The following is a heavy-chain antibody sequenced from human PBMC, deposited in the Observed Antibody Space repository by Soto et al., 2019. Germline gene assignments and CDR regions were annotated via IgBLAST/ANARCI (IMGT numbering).Heavy chain of an antibody. CDR1: GDSMSSSDYC. CDR2: IYYSGST. CDR3: ARRTVNIRTFYSGLKTHCFDY. V-gene: IGHV4-39*01. J-gene: IGHJ4*02. D-gene: IGHD6-19*01. Sequence: SETLSLTWAVSGDSMSSSDYCWSCNRQPPGKGLEWIGSIYYSGSTYYNPSLQSRVAISVDTSKNQFSLKLKSVTAADTAIYYCARRTVNIRTFYSGLKTHCFDYWGQGAPVTVSS.